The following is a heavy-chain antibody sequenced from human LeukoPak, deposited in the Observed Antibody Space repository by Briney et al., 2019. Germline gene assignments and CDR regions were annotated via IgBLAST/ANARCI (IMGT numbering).Heavy chain of an antibody. CDR3: ASTPCSGGSCHGNYYYYMDV. CDR2: IIPIFGTA. Sequence: SVKVSCKASGGTFSSYAIRWVRQAPGQGLEWMGGIIPIFGTANYAQKFQGRVTITTDESTSTAYMELSSLRSEDTAVYYCASTPCSGGSCHGNYYYYMDVWGKGTTVTVSS. J-gene: IGHJ6*03. CDR1: GGTFSSYA. D-gene: IGHD2-15*01. V-gene: IGHV1-69*05.